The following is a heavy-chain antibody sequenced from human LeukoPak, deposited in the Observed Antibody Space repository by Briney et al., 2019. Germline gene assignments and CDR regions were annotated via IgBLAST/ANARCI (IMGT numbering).Heavy chain of an antibody. CDR1: GFTFSSYG. CDR2: ISYDGSNR. J-gene: IGHJ4*02. V-gene: IGHV3-30*03. CDR3: VRSGSDFDY. Sequence: PWGSLRLSCAASGFTFSSYGMHWVRQAPGKGLEWVAVISYDGSNRYYADSVKGRFTISRDTSKNTLYLQINSLRAEDTAVYYCVRSGSDFDYWGQGTLVTVSS.